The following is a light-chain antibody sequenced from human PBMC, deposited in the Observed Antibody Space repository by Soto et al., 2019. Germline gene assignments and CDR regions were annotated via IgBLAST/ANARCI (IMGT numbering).Light chain of an antibody. CDR2: GAS. J-gene: IGKJ2*02. CDR3: QQELGT. CDR1: QSVSSSY. Sequence: EIVLTQSPGTLSLSPGERATLSCRASQSVSSSYLAWYQQKPGQAPRLLIYGASSRATGIPDRLSGSGSGTDFTLTISRLEPEDFAVYYCQQELGTFGQGTKLEIK. V-gene: IGKV3-20*01.